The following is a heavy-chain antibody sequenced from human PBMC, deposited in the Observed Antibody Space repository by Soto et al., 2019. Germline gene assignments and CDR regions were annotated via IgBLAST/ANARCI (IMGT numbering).Heavy chain of an antibody. Sequence: GGSLRLSCSASGFTFSIYAMHWVRQAPGKGLEYVSSISTNGGSTHYADSVKSRLTITKDTSKDQVVLTMTDLDPVDTATYYCAHTTTATTFDNWGQGTLVTVSS. J-gene: IGHJ4*02. D-gene: IGHD4-17*01. CDR2: ISTNGGST. CDR3: AHTTTATTFDN. CDR1: GFTFSIYA. V-gene: IGHV3-64D*06.